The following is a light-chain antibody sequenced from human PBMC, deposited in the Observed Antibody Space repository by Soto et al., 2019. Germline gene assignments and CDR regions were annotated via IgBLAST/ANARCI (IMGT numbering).Light chain of an antibody. Sequence: QSVLTQPASVSGSPGQSITISCTGTSSDVGSYNLVSWYQQHPGKAPKLLISEVSKRPSGVSNRFSGSKSGNTASLTISGLQAEDEADYYCCSYAGRSTLDVVFGGGTKVTVL. CDR1: SSDVGSYNL. CDR3: CSYAGRSTLDVV. V-gene: IGLV2-23*02. CDR2: EVS. J-gene: IGLJ2*01.